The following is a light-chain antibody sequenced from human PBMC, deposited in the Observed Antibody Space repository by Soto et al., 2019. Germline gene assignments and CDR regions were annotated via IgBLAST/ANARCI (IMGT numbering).Light chain of an antibody. CDR2: EVS. CDR3: SSYTTRTTLYV. V-gene: IGLV2-14*01. CDR1: SSDVGGYNY. J-gene: IGLJ1*01. Sequence: QSALTQPASVSGSPGQSITMSCTGPSSDVGGYNYVSWYQQHPGKAPKLMIYEVSNRPSGVSNRFSGSKSGDTASLTISGLQAQDEADYYCSSYTTRTTLYVFGTGNKVTVL.